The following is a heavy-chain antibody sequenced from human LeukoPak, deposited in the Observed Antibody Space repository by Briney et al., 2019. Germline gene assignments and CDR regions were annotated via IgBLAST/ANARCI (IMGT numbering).Heavy chain of an antibody. CDR2: INTNTGNP. J-gene: IGHJ3*02. D-gene: IGHD1-26*01. V-gene: IGHV7-4-1*02. Sequence: ASVKVSCKASGYTFTSYAMNWVRQAPGHGLEWMGWINTNTGNPTYAQGFTGRFVFSLDTSVSTAYLQISSLKAEDTAVYYCARDGEWDPRYAFDIWGQGTMVTVSS. CDR1: GYTFTSYA. CDR3: ARDGEWDPRYAFDI.